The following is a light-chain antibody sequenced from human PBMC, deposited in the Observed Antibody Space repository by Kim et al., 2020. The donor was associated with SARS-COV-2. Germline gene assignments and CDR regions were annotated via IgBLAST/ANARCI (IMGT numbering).Light chain of an antibody. CDR2: DVS. Sequence: QSALTQPASVSGSPGQSFTISCTGTSSDVGGYNYVSWYQQHPGKAPKLMIYDVSNRPSGVSNRFSGSKSGNTASLTISGLQAEDEADYYCSSYTSISTYVFGAGTKVTVL. V-gene: IGLV2-14*03. CDR3: SSYTSISTYV. CDR1: SSDVGGYNY. J-gene: IGLJ1*01.